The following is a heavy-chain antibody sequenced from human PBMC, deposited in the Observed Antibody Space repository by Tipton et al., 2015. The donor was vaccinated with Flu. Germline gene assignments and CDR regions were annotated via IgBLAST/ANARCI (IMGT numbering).Heavy chain of an antibody. J-gene: IGHJ6*02. Sequence: SLRLSCAASGFTFSSYSMNWVRQAPGKGLEWVAVIWYDGSNKYYADSVKGRFTISRDNSKNTLYLQMNSLRAEDTAAYYCAKGAHHYYYGMDVWGQGTTVTVSS. V-gene: IGHV3-33*06. CDR3: AKGAHHYYYGMDV. CDR2: IWYDGSNK. CDR1: GFTFSSYS.